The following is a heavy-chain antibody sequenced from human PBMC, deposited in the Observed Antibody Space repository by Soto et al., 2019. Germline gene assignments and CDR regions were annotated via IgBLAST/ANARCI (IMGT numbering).Heavy chain of an antibody. CDR2: ISSSSSTI. Sequence: EVQLVESGGGLVQPGGSLRLSCAASGFTFSSYSMNWVRQAPGKGLEWVSYISSSSSTIYYADSVKGRFTISRDNAKNSLYLQMNSLRAEDTAVYYCARGGYSGYELLDFDYWGQGTLVTVSS. CDR1: GFTFSSYS. V-gene: IGHV3-48*01. CDR3: ARGGYSGYELLDFDY. D-gene: IGHD5-12*01. J-gene: IGHJ4*02.